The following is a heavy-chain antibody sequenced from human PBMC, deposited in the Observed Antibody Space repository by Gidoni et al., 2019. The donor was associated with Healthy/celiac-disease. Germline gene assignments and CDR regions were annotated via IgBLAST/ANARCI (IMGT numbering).Heavy chain of an antibody. Sequence: QLQLQESGPGLVKPSETLSLTCTVSGGSISSSSYYWGWIRQPPGKGLEWIGSIYYSGSTYYNPSLKSRVTISVDTSKNQFSLKLSSVTAADTAVYYCARASFTDDAFDIWGQGTMVTVSS. V-gene: IGHV4-39*01. CDR1: GGSISSSSYY. D-gene: IGHD2-2*01. CDR2: IYYSGST. CDR3: ARASFTDDAFDI. J-gene: IGHJ3*02.